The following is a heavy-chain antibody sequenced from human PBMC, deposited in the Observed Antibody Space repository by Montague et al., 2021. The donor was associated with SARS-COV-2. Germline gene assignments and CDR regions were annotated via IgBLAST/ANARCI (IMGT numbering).Heavy chain of an antibody. D-gene: IGHD3-10*01. J-gene: IGHJ3*02. CDR1: GDSVPSHSAA. CDR2: TYYRSKWYT. V-gene: IGHV6-1*01. Sequence: CAISGDSVPSHSAAWNWIRQSPSGGLEWLGRTYYRSKWYTDYAPSVKTRITITPDTSNNQFSLHLNSVTPGDTAVYYCARHTSERITMVQAFDIWGQGTMVTVSS. CDR3: ARHTSERITMVQAFDI.